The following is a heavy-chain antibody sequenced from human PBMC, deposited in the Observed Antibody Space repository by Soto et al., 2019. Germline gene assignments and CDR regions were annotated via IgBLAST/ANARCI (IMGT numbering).Heavy chain of an antibody. Sequence: SETLALTGTVSGGSISSYYWSWIRQPPGKGLEWIGYIYYSGSTNYNPSLKSRVTISVDTSKNQFSLKLSSVTAADTAVYYCARVKQQLGSYYYYGMDVWGQGTTVTVSS. J-gene: IGHJ6*02. CDR3: ARVKQQLGSYYYYGMDV. CDR1: GGSISSYY. V-gene: IGHV4-59*12. CDR2: IYYSGST. D-gene: IGHD6-13*01.